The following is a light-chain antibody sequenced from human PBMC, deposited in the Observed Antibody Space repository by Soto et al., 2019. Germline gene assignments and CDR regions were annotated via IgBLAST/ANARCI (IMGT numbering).Light chain of an antibody. CDR1: SSDVGDYKY. Sequence: QSVLTQPPSASGSPGQSVTISCTGTSSDVGDYKYVSWYQQHPGKAPKLIIYDVSERPSGVPDRFSGSKSGNTASLTVSGLQADDEADYYCSSYAGSNTVLFGGGTKLTVL. J-gene: IGLJ3*02. CDR2: DVS. V-gene: IGLV2-8*01. CDR3: SSYAGSNTVL.